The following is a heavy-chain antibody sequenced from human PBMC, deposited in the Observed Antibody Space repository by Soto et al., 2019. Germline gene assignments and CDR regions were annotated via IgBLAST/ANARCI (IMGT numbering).Heavy chain of an antibody. CDR1: GGSISSYY. Sequence: SETLSLTCTVSGGSISSYYWSWIRQPPGKGLEWIGCIYYSGSTNYNPSLKSRVTISVDTSKNQFSLKLSSVTAADTAVYYCARVGAADRITSYYYDSSGSNWFDPWGQGTLVTVSS. J-gene: IGHJ5*02. V-gene: IGHV4-59*12. D-gene: IGHD3-22*01. CDR3: ARVGAADRITSYYYDSSGSNWFDP. CDR2: IYYSGST.